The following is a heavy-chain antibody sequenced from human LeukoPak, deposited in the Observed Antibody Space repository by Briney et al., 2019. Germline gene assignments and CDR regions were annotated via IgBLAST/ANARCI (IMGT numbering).Heavy chain of an antibody. D-gene: IGHD5-18*01. CDR3: ARGGYPEAFDI. CDR1: GGPFSGYY. J-gene: IGHJ3*02. CDR2: INHSGST. V-gene: IGHV4-34*01. Sequence: SETLSLTCAVYGGPFSGYYWSWIRQPPGKGLEWIGEINHSGSTNYNPSLKSRVTISVDTSKNQFSLKLSSVTAADTAVYYCARGGYPEAFDIWGQGTMVTVSS.